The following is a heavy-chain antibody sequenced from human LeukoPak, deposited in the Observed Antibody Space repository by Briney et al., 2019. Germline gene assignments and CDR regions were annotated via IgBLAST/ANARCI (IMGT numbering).Heavy chain of an antibody. CDR1: VFTFSSYG. J-gene: IGHJ3*02. CDR3: AKGIGGVIVKSLLHSAFDI. CDR2: ISGGGGST. Sequence: PGGSLRLSCAASVFTFSSYGMSWVPQAPGKGLEWVLGISGGGGSTYYADSVKGRFTMSRDNSRNTLYLQMNSLRGEDTAVYYCAKGIGGVIVKSLLHSAFDIWGQGTMVTVSS. D-gene: IGHD3-16*02. V-gene: IGHV3-23*01.